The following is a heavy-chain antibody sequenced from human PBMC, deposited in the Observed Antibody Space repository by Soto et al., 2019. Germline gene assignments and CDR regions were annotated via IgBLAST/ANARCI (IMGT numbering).Heavy chain of an antibody. Sequence: EVQLVESGGGLIQPGGSLRLSCAVSGFTVSYHYMNWVRQAPGKGLEGVSVIYRGGDTFYADSVKGRFTISRDNSKNTLYLQTKRLRAEDTAVDYCARGKYGSGSYYIGDAFDMWGQGTMVTVSS. V-gene: IGHV3-53*01. CDR1: GFTVSYHY. CDR3: ARGKYGSGSYYIGDAFDM. J-gene: IGHJ3*02. D-gene: IGHD3-10*01. CDR2: IYRGGDT.